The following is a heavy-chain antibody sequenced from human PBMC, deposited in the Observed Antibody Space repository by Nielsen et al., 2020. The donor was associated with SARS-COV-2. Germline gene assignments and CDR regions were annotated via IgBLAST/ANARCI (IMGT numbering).Heavy chain of an antibody. J-gene: IGHJ6*02. D-gene: IGHD6-13*01. CDR3: AREVAAAGDYGMDV. V-gene: IGHV3-30*04. CDR1: GFTFSSYA. CDR2: ISYDGSNK. Sequence: GESLKISCAASGFTFSSYAMHWVRQAPGKGLEWVAVISYDGSNKYYADSVKGRFTISRDNSKNTLYLQMNRLRAEDTAVYYCAREVAAAGDYGMDVWGQGTTVTVSS.